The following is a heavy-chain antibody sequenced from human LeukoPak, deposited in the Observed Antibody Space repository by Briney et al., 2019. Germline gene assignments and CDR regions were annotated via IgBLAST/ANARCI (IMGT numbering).Heavy chain of an antibody. CDR3: EADPGDY. D-gene: IGHD2-15*01. CDR1: GFTFSNYV. Sequence: GGSLRLSCAASGFTFSNYVMSWVRQAPGKGLEWVANIKQDGSETYYVDSVKGRFNISRDNAKNSLYLQMNSLRAEDTAVYYCEADPGDYWGQGTLVTVSS. CDR2: IKQDGSET. J-gene: IGHJ4*02. V-gene: IGHV3-7*01.